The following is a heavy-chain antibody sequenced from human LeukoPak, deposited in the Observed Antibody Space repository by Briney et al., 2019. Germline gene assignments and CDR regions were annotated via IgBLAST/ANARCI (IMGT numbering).Heavy chain of an antibody. CDR1: GYTFTSYG. CDR3: ATYYDILTGYRDFDY. D-gene: IGHD3-9*01. J-gene: IGHJ4*02. CDR2: ISAYNGNT. Sequence: VASVKVSCKASGYTFTSYGISWVRQAPGQGLEWMGWISAYNGNTNYAQKLQGRVTMTTDTSTSTAYMELRSLRSDDTAVYYCATYYDILTGYRDFDYWGKGTLVTVSS. V-gene: IGHV1-18*01.